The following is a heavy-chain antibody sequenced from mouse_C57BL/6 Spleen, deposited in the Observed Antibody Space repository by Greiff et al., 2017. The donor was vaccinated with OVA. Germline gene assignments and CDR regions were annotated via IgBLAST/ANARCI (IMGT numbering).Heavy chain of an antibody. CDR1: GYTFTSYW. J-gene: IGHJ2*01. Sequence: VQLQQPGAELVRPGSSVKLSCKASGYTFTSYWMHWVKQRPIQGLEWIGNIDPSDSDTHYNQKFKDKATLTVDKSSSTAYMQLSSLTSEDSAVYCGTREDYVPLDYWGQGTTLTVSS. V-gene: IGHV1-52*01. CDR3: TREDYVPLDY. D-gene: IGHD2-4*01. CDR2: IDPSDSDT.